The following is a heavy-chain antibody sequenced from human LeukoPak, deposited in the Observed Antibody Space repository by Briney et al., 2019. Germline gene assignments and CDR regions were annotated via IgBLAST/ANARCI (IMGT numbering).Heavy chain of an antibody. CDR1: GGSISSGSYY. CDR2: IYTSGST. CDR3: ARESQDKWELYYFDY. D-gene: IGHD1-26*01. Sequence: PSQTLSLTCTVSGGSISSGSYYWSWIRQPAGKGLEWIGRIYTSGSTNYNPSLKSRVTMSVDTSKNQFSLKLSSVTAADTAVYYCARESQDKWELYYFDYWGQGTLVTVSS. V-gene: IGHV4-61*02. J-gene: IGHJ4*02.